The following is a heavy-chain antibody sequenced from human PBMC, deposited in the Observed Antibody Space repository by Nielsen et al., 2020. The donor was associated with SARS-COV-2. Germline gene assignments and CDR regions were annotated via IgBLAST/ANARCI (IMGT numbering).Heavy chain of an antibody. D-gene: IGHD3-16*02. J-gene: IGHJ4*02. CDR3: ARGIYDYVWGSYRYTDQPFDY. V-gene: IGHV3-48*03. CDR1: GFTFSSYE. CDR2: ISSSGSTI. Sequence: GGSLRLSCAASGFTFSSYEMNWVRQAPGKGLEWVSYISSSGSTIYYADSVKGRFTISRDNSKNTLYLQMNSLRAEDTAVYYCARGIYDYVWGSYRYTDQPFDYWGQGTLVTVSS.